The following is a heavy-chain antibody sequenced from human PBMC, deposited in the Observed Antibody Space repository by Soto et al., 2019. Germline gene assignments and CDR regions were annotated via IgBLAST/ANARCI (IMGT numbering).Heavy chain of an antibody. D-gene: IGHD1-1*01. V-gene: IGHV3-53*01. CDR3: ATWHEREHAYDV. CDR1: GLTVSVKKY. CDR2: LYDVDGS. Sequence: GGSLGLACASSGLTVSVKKYLAWVRQAPVKGLEWVSALYDVDGSFYSDSVKGRFTTSSDSSKTTVYLQMNDLRPADTAVYYCATWHEREHAYDVWGQGTTVTVSS. J-gene: IGHJ3*01.